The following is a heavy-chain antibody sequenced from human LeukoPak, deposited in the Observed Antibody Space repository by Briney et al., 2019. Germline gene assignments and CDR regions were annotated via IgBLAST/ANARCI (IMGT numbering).Heavy chain of an antibody. V-gene: IGHV3-48*03. D-gene: IGHD3-10*02. CDR1: GFTFSSYE. J-gene: IGHJ6*04. Sequence: AGGSLRLSCAASGFTFSSYEMNWVRQAPGKGLEWVSYISSSGSTIYYADSVKGRFTISRDNAKNSLYLQMNSLSAEDTAVYYCAELGKTMFGGVWGKGTTVTISS. CDR3: AELGKTMFGGV. CDR2: ISSSGSTI.